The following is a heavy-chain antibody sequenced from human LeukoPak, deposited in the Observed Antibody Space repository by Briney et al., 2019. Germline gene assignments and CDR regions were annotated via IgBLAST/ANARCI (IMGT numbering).Heavy chain of an antibody. CDR2: ISGSGGST. CDR3: AKEPDIVVVVAAPRYNWFDP. J-gene: IGHJ5*02. D-gene: IGHD2-15*01. Sequence: GGSLRLSCAASGFTFSSSAMSWVRQAPGKGLEWVSAISGSGGSTYYADSVKGRFTISRDNSKNTLYLQMNSLRAEDTAVYYCAKEPDIVVVVAAPRYNWFDPWGQGTLVTVSS. CDR1: GFTFSSSA. V-gene: IGHV3-23*01.